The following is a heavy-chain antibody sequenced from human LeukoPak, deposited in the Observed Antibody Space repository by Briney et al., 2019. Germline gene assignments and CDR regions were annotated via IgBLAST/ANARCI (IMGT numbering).Heavy chain of an antibody. CDR1: GFSFSSYA. Sequence: PGGSLRLSCAASGFSFSSYAMSWVRQAPGKGLEWVANINQDGSEKYFVDSLKGRFTISRDNARNSLYLQMNSLRAEDTAVYYCARDSTITWTAFDIWGQGTMVTVSS. V-gene: IGHV3-7*04. CDR3: ARDSTITWTAFDI. J-gene: IGHJ3*02. D-gene: IGHD3-10*01. CDR2: INQDGSEK.